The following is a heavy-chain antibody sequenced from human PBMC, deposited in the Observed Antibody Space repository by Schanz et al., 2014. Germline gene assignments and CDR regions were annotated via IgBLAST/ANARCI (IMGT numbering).Heavy chain of an antibody. CDR3: AREMLDIVATIDDDAFDI. D-gene: IGHD5-12*01. CDR1: GYTFSGYH. CDR2: INPSGDST. J-gene: IGHJ3*02. V-gene: IGHV1-46*01. Sequence: QVQLVQSGAEVKKPGASVKVSCKASGYTFSGYHVHWVRQAPGQGLEWMGIINPSGDSTSYAQKCRGRVTMPSDTSPSTVIMELSRLRSEDTAVYYSAREMLDIVATIDDDAFDIWGQGTMVTVSS.